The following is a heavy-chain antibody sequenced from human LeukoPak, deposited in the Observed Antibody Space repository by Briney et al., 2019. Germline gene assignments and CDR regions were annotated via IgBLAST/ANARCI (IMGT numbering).Heavy chain of an antibody. Sequence: GGSLRLSCAASGFTFSSCAMHWVRQAPGKGLEWVAVISYDGSNKYYADSVKGRFTISRDNSKNTLYLEMNSLRDEDTAVYYCAKQSTVADYWGQGTLVTVSS. CDR2: ISYDGSNK. J-gene: IGHJ4*02. CDR3: AKQSTVADY. V-gene: IGHV3-30*18. CDR1: GFTFSSCA. D-gene: IGHD1-26*01.